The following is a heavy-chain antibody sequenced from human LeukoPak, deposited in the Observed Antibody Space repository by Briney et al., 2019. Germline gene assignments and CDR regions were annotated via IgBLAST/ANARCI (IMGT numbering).Heavy chain of an antibody. CDR3: ARAHYYGSGSYLA. J-gene: IGHJ5*02. Sequence: GGSLRLSCAASGFTFSSYWMSWVRQAPGKGLEWVANIKQDGSEKYYVDSVKGRFTISRDNAKNSLYLQMNSLRAEDTAVYYCARAHYYGSGSYLAWGQGTLVTVSS. V-gene: IGHV3-7*01. CDR1: GFTFSSYW. D-gene: IGHD3-10*01. CDR2: IKQDGSEK.